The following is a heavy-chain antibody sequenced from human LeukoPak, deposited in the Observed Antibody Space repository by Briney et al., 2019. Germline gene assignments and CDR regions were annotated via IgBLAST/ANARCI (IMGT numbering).Heavy chain of an antibody. D-gene: IGHD6-13*01. J-gene: IGHJ5*02. Sequence: GASVKVSCKASGDTFGSYAISWVRQAPGQGLEWMGGVIPILGTPDYARDFQGRVTISADGSTSTVYLELTNLRSEDTAVYYCAKEWGDSWLNWFDPWGQGTLVTVSS. CDR2: VIPILGTP. V-gene: IGHV1-69*13. CDR3: AKEWGDSWLNWFDP. CDR1: GDTFGSYA.